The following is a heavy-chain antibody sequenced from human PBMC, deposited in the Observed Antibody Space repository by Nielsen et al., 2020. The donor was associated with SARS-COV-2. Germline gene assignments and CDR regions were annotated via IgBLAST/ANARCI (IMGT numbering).Heavy chain of an antibody. CDR2: IYYTGST. Sequence: SETLSLTCTVSGGSISSSSSYWGWIRQPPGKGLEWIGSIYYTGSTYYNPSLKSRVTISVDTSKNQFSLKLNSVTAADTAVYYCARGYCSGGSCYVFDYWGQGTLVTVSS. V-gene: IGHV4-39*07. D-gene: IGHD2-15*01. J-gene: IGHJ4*02. CDR3: ARGYCSGGSCYVFDY. CDR1: GGSISSSSSY.